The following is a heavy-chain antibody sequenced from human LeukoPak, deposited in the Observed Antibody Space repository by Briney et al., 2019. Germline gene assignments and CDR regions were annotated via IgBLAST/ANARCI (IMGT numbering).Heavy chain of an antibody. D-gene: IGHD2-2*01. V-gene: IGHV3-30-3*01. J-gene: IGHJ4*02. CDR1: GFTFSSYT. CDR3: ARLVCSTSCHFDY. Sequence: GRSLRLSCAASGFTFSSYTMHWVRQAPGKGLEWVAVISYDGSNKYYADSVKGRFTISRDNAKNTLYLQMNSLRAEDTAVYYCARLVCSTSCHFDYWGQGTLVTVSS. CDR2: ISYDGSNK.